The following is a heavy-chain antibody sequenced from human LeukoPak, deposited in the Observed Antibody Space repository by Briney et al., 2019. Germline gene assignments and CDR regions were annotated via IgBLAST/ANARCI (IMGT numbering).Heavy chain of an antibody. J-gene: IGHJ4*02. Sequence: GGSLRLSCAASGFTFSSYSMNWVRQAPGKGLEWVSSISSSSSYIYYADSVKGRFTISRDNAKNSLYLQMNSLRAEDTAVYYCARGAVNSYGFQFDYWGQGTLVTVSS. CDR1: GFTFSSYS. CDR2: ISSSSSYI. D-gene: IGHD5-18*01. V-gene: IGHV3-21*01. CDR3: ARGAVNSYGFQFDY.